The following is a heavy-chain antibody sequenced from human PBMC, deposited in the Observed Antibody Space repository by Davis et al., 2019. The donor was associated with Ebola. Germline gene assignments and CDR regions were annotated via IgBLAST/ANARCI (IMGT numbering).Heavy chain of an antibody. CDR3: AREYYDFWSGYYVHDAFDI. CDR2: IKQDGSET. Sequence: GRSLRLSCAASGFTFSSYWMSWVRQAPGKGLEWVANIKQDGSETYYVDSVKGRFTISRDNAKNSLYLQMNSLRAEDTAVYYCAREYYDFWSGYYVHDAFDIWGQGTMVTVSS. V-gene: IGHV3-7*03. J-gene: IGHJ3*02. CDR1: GFTFSSYW. D-gene: IGHD3-3*01.